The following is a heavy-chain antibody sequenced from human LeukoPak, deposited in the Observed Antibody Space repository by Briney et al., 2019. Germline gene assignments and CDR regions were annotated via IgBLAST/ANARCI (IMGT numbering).Heavy chain of an antibody. D-gene: IGHD2-15*01. CDR2: IILIFGTA. CDR1: GGTFSSYA. J-gene: IGHJ4*02. CDR3: AGGVAANYYFDY. V-gene: IGHV1-69*05. Sequence: SVKVSCKASGGTFSSYAISWVRQAPGQGLEWMGRIILIFGTANYAQKFQGRVTITTDESTSTAYMELSSLRSEDTAVYYCAGGVAANYYFDYWGQGTLVTVSS.